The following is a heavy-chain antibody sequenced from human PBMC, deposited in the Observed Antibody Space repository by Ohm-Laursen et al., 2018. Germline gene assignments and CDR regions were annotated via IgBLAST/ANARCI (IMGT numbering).Heavy chain of an antibody. CDR3: ARNYDFWSGIYWYFDL. Sequence: SETLSLTCTVSGDSISSYYWSWIRQPAGKGLEWIGRIYTSGSTNYNPSLKSRVTMSVDTSKNQFSLKLSSVTAEDTAVYYCARNYDFWSGIYWYFDLWGRGTLVTVSS. CDR1: GDSISSYY. J-gene: IGHJ2*01. CDR2: IYTSGST. D-gene: IGHD3-3*01. V-gene: IGHV4-4*07.